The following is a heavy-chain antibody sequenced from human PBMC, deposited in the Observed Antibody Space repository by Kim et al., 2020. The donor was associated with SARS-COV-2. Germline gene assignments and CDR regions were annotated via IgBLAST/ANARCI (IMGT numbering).Heavy chain of an antibody. V-gene: IGHV1-46*01. D-gene: IGHD6-19*01. J-gene: IGHJ4*02. CDR2: INPSDGSA. Sequence: ASVKVSCKASGYTFTTYYIHWVRQAPGQGLEWMGIINPSDGSASFAQKFQGRVSMTRDTSTSTLYMEASSLRSEDTAMYYCARDHGGRAVVAGTPEPFFDCWGQGTLVTVSS. CDR1: GYTFTTYY. CDR3: ARDHGGRAVVAGTPEPFFDC.